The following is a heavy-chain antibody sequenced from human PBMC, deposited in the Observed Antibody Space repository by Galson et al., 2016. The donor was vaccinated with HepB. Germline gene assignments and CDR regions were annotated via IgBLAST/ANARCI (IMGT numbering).Heavy chain of an antibody. D-gene: IGHD6-19*01. V-gene: IGHV4-59*08. CDR2: VDHTGNT. J-gene: IGHJ4*02. Sequence: EPLSLTCTVSGGSISGFYWSWIRQPPGKGLEWVGFVDHTGNTNYNPSLMRRLTVSADTSKSQVSLRLTSVTAADTAVYFCARLRGWEFDHWGPGTRVTISS. CDR1: GGSISGFY. CDR3: ARLRGWEFDH.